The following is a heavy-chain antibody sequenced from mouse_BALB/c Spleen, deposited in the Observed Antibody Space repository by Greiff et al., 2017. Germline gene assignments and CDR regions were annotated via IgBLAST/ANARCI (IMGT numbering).Heavy chain of an antibody. V-gene: IGHV5-17*02. CDR1: GFTFSSFG. J-gene: IGHJ2*01. D-gene: IGHD2-5*01. CDR3: ARSGGYSIYIFDS. Sequence: EVQGVESGGGLVQPGGSRKLSCAASGFTFSSFGMHWVRQAPEKGLEWVAYISSGSSTIYYADTVKGRFTLSRDNPKNTLFLQMSSLRSEDTAMYYCARSGGYSIYIFDSWGEGTPLSLSP. CDR2: ISSGSSTI.